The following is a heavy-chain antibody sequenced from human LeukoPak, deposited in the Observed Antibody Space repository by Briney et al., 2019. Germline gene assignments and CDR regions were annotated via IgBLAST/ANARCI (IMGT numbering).Heavy chain of an antibody. CDR3: ARVIPYSGSYYFDY. V-gene: IGHV1-2*02. CDR2: INPNSGGT. D-gene: IGHD1-26*01. CDR1: GYTFTGYY. J-gene: IGHJ4*02. Sequence: GASVKVSCKASGYTFTGYYMHWVRQAPGQGLEWMGWINPNSGGTNYAQKFQGRVTMTRDMSTSTVYMELSSLRSEDTAVYYCARVIPYSGSYYFDYWGQGTLVTVSS.